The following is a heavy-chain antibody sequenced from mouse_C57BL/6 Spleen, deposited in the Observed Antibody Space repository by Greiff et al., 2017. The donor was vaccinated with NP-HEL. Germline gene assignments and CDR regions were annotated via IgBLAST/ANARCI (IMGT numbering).Heavy chain of an antibody. J-gene: IGHJ1*03. D-gene: IGHD1-1*02. V-gene: IGHV14-4*01. CDR1: GFNIKDDY. CDR2: IDPENGDT. CDR3: TARDYYYDGIAV. Sequence: VQLQQSGAELVRPGASVKLSCTASGFNIKDDYMHWVKQRPEQGLEWIGWIDPENGDTEYASKFQGKATITADTSSNTAYLQLSSLTSEDTAVYYCTARDYYYDGIAVWGTGTTVTVSS.